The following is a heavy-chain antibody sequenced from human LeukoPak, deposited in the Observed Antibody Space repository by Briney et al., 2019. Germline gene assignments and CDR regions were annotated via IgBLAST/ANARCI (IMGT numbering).Heavy chain of an antibody. CDR3: ARDQVSGGSYDSSGYLGY. CDR1: GFTFSSYA. Sequence: PGGSLRLSCAASGFTFSSYAMHWVRQAPGKGLEWVAVISYDGSNKYYADSVKGRFTISRDNSKNTLYLQMNSLRAEDTAVYYCARDQVSGGSYDSSGYLGYWGQGTLVTVSS. D-gene: IGHD3-22*01. CDR2: ISYDGSNK. J-gene: IGHJ4*02. V-gene: IGHV3-30-3*01.